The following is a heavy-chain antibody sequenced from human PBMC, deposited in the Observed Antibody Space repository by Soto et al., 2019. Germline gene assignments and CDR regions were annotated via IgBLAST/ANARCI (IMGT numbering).Heavy chain of an antibody. CDR2: IIPIFGTA. CDR3: ASTNYYDSSGYYYVYYFDY. J-gene: IGHJ4*02. Sequence: GASVKVSCKASGGTFSSYAISWVRQAPGQGLEWMGGIIPIFGTANYAQKFQGRVTITADESTSTAYTELSSLRSEDTAVYYCASTNYYDSSGYYYVYYFDYWGQGTLVTVSS. D-gene: IGHD3-22*01. V-gene: IGHV1-69*13. CDR1: GGTFSSYA.